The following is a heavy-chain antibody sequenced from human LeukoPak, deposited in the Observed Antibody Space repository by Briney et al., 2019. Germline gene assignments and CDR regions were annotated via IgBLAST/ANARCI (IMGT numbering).Heavy chain of an antibody. CDR2: INTNTGNP. V-gene: IGHV7-4-1*02. Sequence: ASVKVSCKASGYAFTSYSMNWVRQAPGQGLEWLGWINTNTGNPTYAQGFTGRFVFSLDTSVNTAYLQISSLKAEDTAVYYCARVVHPYDYESSGLTYDAFDIWGQGTMVTVSS. CDR3: ARVVHPYDYESSGLTYDAFDI. CDR1: GYAFTSYS. D-gene: IGHD3-22*01. J-gene: IGHJ3*02.